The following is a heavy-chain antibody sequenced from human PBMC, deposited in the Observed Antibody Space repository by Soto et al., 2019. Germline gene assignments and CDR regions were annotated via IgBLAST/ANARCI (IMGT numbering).Heavy chain of an antibody. CDR2: FYYSGYT. J-gene: IGHJ4*02. V-gene: IGHV4-61*01. D-gene: IGHD1-7*01. CDR1: GDSVSSASYY. CDR3: ARRNNVNYFNYFDY. Sequence: QAQLQESGPGLVKPSETLSLTCTVSGDSVSSASYYWSWIRQPPGKGLEWIGYFYYSGYTNYNPSLKSRVIMTLDTSKSQSSLKLNSVTAADTAVYYCARRNNVNYFNYFDYWGQGILVTVSS.